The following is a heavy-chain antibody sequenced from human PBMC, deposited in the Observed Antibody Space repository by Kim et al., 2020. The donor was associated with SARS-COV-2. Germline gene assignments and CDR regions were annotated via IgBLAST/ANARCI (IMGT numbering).Heavy chain of an antibody. D-gene: IGHD6-13*01. CDR3: TKDMDASGFAADGYFQH. CDR1: GFAFDDYA. J-gene: IGHJ1*01. CDR2: ITWNGRDL. Sequence: GGSLRLSCAASGFAFDDYAMHWVHQSPGKGLECVSGITWNGRDLGYADSVRGRFTISRDNAKNSLSLVMNSLQPEDTAFYYCTKDMDASGFAADGYFQHWGQGTLVTVS. V-gene: IGHV3-9*01.